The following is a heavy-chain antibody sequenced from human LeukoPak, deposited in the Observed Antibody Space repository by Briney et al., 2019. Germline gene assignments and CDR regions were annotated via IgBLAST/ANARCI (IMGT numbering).Heavy chain of an antibody. D-gene: IGHD6-6*01. Sequence: GASVKVPCKASGYTFTGYYMHWVRQAPGQGLGWMGWINPNSGGTNYAQKFQGRVTMTRDTSISTAYMELSRLRSDDTAVYYCARDSVEYSSSNWFDPWGQGTLVTVSS. CDR3: ARDSVEYSSSNWFDP. CDR2: INPNSGGT. J-gene: IGHJ5*02. V-gene: IGHV1-2*02. CDR1: GYTFTGYY.